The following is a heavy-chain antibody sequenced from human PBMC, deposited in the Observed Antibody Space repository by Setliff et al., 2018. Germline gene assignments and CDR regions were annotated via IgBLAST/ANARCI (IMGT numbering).Heavy chain of an antibody. J-gene: IGHJ5*02. CDR1: GFTFSSYG. CDR2: INQDGSQK. D-gene: IGHD3-16*01. V-gene: IGHV3-7*03. Sequence: GGSLRLSCAASGFTFSSYGMAWVRQAPGKGLEWVANINQDGSQKYYADSVKGRFTISRDNSNNTLYLQMNSLRSDDTAMYYCARREFTFGRPRNWFDPWGQGTLVTVSS. CDR3: ARREFTFGRPRNWFDP.